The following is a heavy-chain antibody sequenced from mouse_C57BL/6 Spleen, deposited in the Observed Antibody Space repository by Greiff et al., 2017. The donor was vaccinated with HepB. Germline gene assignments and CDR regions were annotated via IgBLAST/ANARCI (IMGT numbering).Heavy chain of an antibody. Sequence: VQLKQSGGGLVKPGGSLKLSCAASGFTFSDYGMHWVRQAPEKGLEWVAYISSGSSTIYYADTVKGRFTISRDNAKNTLFLQMTSLRSEDTAMYYCARSRVYFDVWGTGTTVTVSS. V-gene: IGHV5-17*01. CDR3: ARSRVYFDV. CDR1: GFTFSDYG. J-gene: IGHJ1*03. CDR2: ISSGSSTI.